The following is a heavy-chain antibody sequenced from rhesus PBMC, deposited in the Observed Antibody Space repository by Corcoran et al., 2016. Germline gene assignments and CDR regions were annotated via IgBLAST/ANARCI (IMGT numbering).Heavy chain of an antibody. J-gene: IGHJ2*01. CDR1: GGSISSSY. Sequence: QLQLQESGPGLVKPSETLSVTCAVSGGSISSSYWSWIRRAPGKGLEWIGYSYGSGSSNNYNPSLKSRVTLAGGTTKNKRSLKLGSVTAADTAVYYWASLYNWNYVDLWRPRTPITISS. D-gene: IGHD1-26*01. CDR3: ASLYNWNYVDL. V-gene: IGHV4-169*01. CDR2: SYGSGSSN.